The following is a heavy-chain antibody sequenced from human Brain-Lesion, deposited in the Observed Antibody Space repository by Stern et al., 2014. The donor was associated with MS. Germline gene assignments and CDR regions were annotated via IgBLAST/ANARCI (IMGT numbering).Heavy chain of an antibody. CDR2: IADGSTP. V-gene: IGHV4-34*01. D-gene: IGHD4-23*01. Sequence: QVQLQQWGAGLLKPSETLSLTCAVSGGSFIGYSWTWIRQPPGKGLEWIREIADGSTPTYNPSLLSRVPISADSSTKQIFLKLRSVTAADTAVYYCARRSTVISLYRWFDPWGQGTQVTVFS. J-gene: IGHJ5*02. CDR3: ARRSTVISLYRWFDP. CDR1: GGSFIGYS.